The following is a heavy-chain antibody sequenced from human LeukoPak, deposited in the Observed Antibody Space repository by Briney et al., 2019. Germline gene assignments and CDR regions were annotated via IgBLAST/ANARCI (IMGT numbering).Heavy chain of an antibody. D-gene: IGHD6-19*01. CDR3: AKASGSSGHSFGYDTDV. CDR1: GFTFRNYA. V-gene: IGHV3-23*01. Sequence: GASLRLSCVASGFTFRNYAMSWVRQAPGKGLEWGSGLNIGGGGTDYADSVKGRVTISSDNSRNTVYLEMNSLRDEDTAVYYCAKASGSSGHSFGYDTDVWGQGTTVTVSS. J-gene: IGHJ6*02. CDR2: LNIGGGGT.